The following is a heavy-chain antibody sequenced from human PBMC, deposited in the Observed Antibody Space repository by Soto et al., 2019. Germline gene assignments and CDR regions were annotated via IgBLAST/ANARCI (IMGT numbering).Heavy chain of an antibody. CDR1: GGSISSGGYY. J-gene: IGHJ6*02. Sequence: QVQLQESGPGLVKPSQTLSLTCTVSGGSISSGGYYWSWIRQHPGKGLEWIGYIYYSGSTYYNQSLKSRVNISVDTSKNHFSLKLSSVTAADTAVYYCARELRFGEDYYGMDVWGQGTTVTVSS. CDR2: IYYSGST. D-gene: IGHD3-10*01. V-gene: IGHV4-31*03. CDR3: ARELRFGEDYYGMDV.